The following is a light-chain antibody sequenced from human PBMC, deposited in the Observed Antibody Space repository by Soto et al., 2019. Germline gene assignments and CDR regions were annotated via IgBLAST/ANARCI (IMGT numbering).Light chain of an antibody. CDR2: DVS. V-gene: IGLV2-14*01. CDR1: SSDVGRYNF. Sequence: QSALTQPASVSGSPGQSITISCTGTSSDVGRYNFVSRYQQHPGKAPKLMISDVSNRPSGISNRFSGSKSGNTASLTISGLQAEDEADYYCSSYTSSSTRVFGTGTKLTVL. J-gene: IGLJ1*01. CDR3: SSYTSSSTRV.